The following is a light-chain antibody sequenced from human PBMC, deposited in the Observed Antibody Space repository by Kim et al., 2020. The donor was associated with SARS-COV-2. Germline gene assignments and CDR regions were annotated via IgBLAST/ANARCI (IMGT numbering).Light chain of an antibody. V-gene: IGLV4-69*01. CDR1: SGHSSYT. CDR2: LTSDGSH. Sequence: QPVLTQSPSASASLGASVKLTCTLSSGHSSYTIAWHQQQPEKGPRYLMNLTSDGSHNKGDGIPDRFLGSSSGAERYLTISSLQSEDEADYYCQTWGTGIHVVFGGGTQLTVL. CDR3: QTWGTGIHVV. J-gene: IGLJ2*01.